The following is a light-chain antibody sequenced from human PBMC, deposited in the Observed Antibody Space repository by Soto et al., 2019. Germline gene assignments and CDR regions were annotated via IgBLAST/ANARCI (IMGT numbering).Light chain of an antibody. Sequence: QSALTQPASVSGSPGQSITISCTGTSRDIGGYNYVSWHQQHPGKAPKVIITEVSNRPSGVSDRFSGSKSGNTASLTISGLQAEDEADYYCQVWESISDHVVFGGGTKLTVL. CDR1: SRDIGGYNY. CDR2: EVS. V-gene: IGLV2-14*01. J-gene: IGLJ2*01. CDR3: QVWESISDHVV.